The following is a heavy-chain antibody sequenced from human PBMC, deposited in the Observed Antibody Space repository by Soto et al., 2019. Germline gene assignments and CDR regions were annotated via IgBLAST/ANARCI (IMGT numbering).Heavy chain of an antibody. Sequence: SETLSLTYAVSGGSLSGSYYYWAWLRQSPEKGPEWIGSVFYTGFTSYNPSLESRVSVSVDTSKSQFSLKLSAVTAADTAVYYCATSQKGYNWNYFDHWGQGALVTVS. V-gene: IGHV4-39*01. CDR2: VFYTGFT. J-gene: IGHJ4*02. D-gene: IGHD1-20*01. CDR1: GGSLSGSYYY. CDR3: ATSQKGYNWNYFDH.